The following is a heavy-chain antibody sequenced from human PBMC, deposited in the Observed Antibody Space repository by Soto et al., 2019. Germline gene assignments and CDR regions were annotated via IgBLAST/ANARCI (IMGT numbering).Heavy chain of an antibody. V-gene: IGHV1-46*01. CDR2: INPSGDSQ. D-gene: IGHD6-19*01. CDR1: GYTFTSYF. CDR3: AREGITVPGITFDY. J-gene: IGHJ4*02. Sequence: QVQLVQSGAEVKKPGASVKVSCKASGYTFTSYFIHWVRQAPGQGLEWVGIINPSGDSQTYAQKFQGRVTMTRDTSTSTVYMELSSLRSEDTAVYYCAREGITVPGITFDYWGQGNLVTVSS.